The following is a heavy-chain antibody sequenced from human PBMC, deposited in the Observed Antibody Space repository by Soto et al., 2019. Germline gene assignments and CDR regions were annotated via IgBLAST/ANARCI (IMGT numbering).Heavy chain of an antibody. V-gene: IGHV3-66*01. J-gene: IGHJ5*02. Sequence: EVQLVESGGDSVQPGGSLRLSCVVSGISVSDNYMAWVRQAPGKGLEWVSFIYVGGSTYYADSVTGRFTISRDNSENAVYLQMNTLRVDDTAVYYCATSTTAIWNWFDPWGQGTLVTVSS. CDR1: GISVSDNY. CDR2: IYVGGST. CDR3: ATSTTAIWNWFDP.